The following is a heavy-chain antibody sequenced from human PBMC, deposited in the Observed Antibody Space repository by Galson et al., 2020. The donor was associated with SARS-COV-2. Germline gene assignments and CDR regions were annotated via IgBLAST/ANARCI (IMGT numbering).Heavy chain of an antibody. J-gene: IGHJ5*02. Sequence: SETLSLTCTVSGGSISSSSYYWGWIRQPPGKGLEWIGSINYSGSTYYNPSLTSRVTLSVDTSTNQFSLKLSSVTAADTAVYYCARDHDSSGYYYVAGQGFDPWGQGTLVTVSS. D-gene: IGHD3-22*01. V-gene: IGHV4-39*07. CDR1: GGSISSSSYY. CDR2: INYSGST. CDR3: ARDHDSSGYYYVAGQGFDP.